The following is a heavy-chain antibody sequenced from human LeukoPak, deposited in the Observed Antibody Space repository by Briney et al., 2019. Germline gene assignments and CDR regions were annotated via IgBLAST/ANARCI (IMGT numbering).Heavy chain of an antibody. D-gene: IGHD3-10*02. CDR1: GFSFDDYA. CDR3: AELGITMIGGV. CDR2: ISWNSGRI. Sequence: QAGGSLRLSWAASGFSFDDYAMHWVRQAPGKGLEWVSGISWNSGRIGYGDSVKGRFTISRDNAKNSLYLQMNSLRAEDTAVYYCAELGITMIGGVWGKGTTVTISS. V-gene: IGHV3-9*01. J-gene: IGHJ6*04.